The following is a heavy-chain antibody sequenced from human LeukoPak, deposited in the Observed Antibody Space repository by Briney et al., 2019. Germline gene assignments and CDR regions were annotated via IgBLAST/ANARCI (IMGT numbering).Heavy chain of an antibody. CDR3: AKSVSDDILTYFDY. CDR1: GFTFSRDW. V-gene: IGHV3-23*01. Sequence: GGSLRLSCAASGFTFSRDWMHWVRQAPGKGLEWVSAISGSGGSTYYADSVKGRFTISRDNSKNTLYLQMNSLRAEDTAVYYCAKSVSDDILTYFDYWGQGTLVTVSS. D-gene: IGHD3-9*01. CDR2: ISGSGGST. J-gene: IGHJ4*02.